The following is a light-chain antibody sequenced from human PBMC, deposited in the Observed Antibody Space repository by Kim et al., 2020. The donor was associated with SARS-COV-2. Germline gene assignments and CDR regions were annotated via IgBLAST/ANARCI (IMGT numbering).Light chain of an antibody. J-gene: IGKJ1*01. V-gene: IGKV4-1*01. CDR2: WAS. Sequence: ERATINCKSSQSLLSNNKNYLAWYQRKPGRPPTLLTYWASIRESGVPDRFSGSGSGTNFTLTISSLQAEDVALYYCQQYYTVPWTFGQGTKVDIK. CDR3: QQYYTVPWT. CDR1: QSLLSNNKNY.